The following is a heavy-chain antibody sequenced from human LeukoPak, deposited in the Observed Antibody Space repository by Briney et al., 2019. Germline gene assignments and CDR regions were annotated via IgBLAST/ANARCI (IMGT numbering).Heavy chain of an antibody. CDR1: GFTFSSYG. V-gene: IGHV3-33*01. Sequence: GGSLRLSRAASGFTFSSYGMHWVRQAPGKGLEWVAVIWYDGSNKYYADSVKGRFTISRDNSKNTLYLQMNSLRAEDTAVYYCARVDSSGWYGHYWGQGTLVTVSS. D-gene: IGHD6-19*01. CDR2: IWYDGSNK. CDR3: ARVDSSGWYGHY. J-gene: IGHJ4*02.